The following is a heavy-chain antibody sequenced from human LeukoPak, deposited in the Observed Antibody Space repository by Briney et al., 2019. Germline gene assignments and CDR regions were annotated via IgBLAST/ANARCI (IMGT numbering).Heavy chain of an antibody. CDR1: GGSFSGYY. CDR2: INHSGST. D-gene: IGHD3-3*01. Sequence: SETLSLTCAVYGGSFSGYYWSWIRQPPGKGLEWIGEINHSGSTNYNPSLKSRVTISVDTSKNQFSLKLSSVTAADTAVYYCARTITIFGVDQFDYWGQGTLVTVSS. J-gene: IGHJ4*02. CDR3: ARTITIFGVDQFDY. V-gene: IGHV4-34*01.